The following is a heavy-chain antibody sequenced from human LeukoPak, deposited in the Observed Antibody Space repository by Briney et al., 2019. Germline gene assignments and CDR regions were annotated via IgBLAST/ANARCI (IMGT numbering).Heavy chain of an antibody. J-gene: IGHJ4*02. CDR3: ARAPYGTLLTDY. Sequence: ASVKVSCKASGYTFTGYYMHWVRQAPGQGLEWMGWINPNSGGTDYAQKFQGRVTMTRDTSISTAYMELSRLRSDDTAVYYCARAPYGTLLTDYWGQGTLVTVSS. D-gene: IGHD1-26*01. V-gene: IGHV1-2*02. CDR2: INPNSGGT. CDR1: GYTFTGYY.